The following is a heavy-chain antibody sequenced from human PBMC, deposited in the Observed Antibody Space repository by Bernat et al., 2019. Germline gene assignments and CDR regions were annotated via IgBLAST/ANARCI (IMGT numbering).Heavy chain of an antibody. J-gene: IGHJ4*02. D-gene: IGHD3-22*01. Sequence: QLQLQESGPGLVKPSETLSLSCTVSGGSISSSGYYGGWIRQPPGKGLEWIGSIYYSGSTYYNPSLKSRVHISVDTSKNQSSLKLSSVTAADTAVYYCARQKGYYDSSGYSGRYYFDYWGQGTLVTVSS. CDR2: IYYSGST. CDR1: GGSISSSGYY. V-gene: IGHV4-39*01. CDR3: ARQKGYYDSSGYSGRYYFDY.